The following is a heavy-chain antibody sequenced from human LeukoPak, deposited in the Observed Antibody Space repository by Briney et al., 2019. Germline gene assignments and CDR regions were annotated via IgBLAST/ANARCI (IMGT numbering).Heavy chain of an antibody. CDR3: ATDIAAAGSLDY. Sequence: PGGSLRLSCAASGFTFSSNGMYWVRQAPGKGLEWVSLIWYDGSKKYYADSVKGRFTISRDNSKNTLYLQMNSLRAEDTAVYYCATDIAAAGSLDYWGQGTLVTVSS. CDR2: IWYDGSKK. J-gene: IGHJ4*02. CDR1: GFTFSSNG. D-gene: IGHD6-13*01. V-gene: IGHV3-30*02.